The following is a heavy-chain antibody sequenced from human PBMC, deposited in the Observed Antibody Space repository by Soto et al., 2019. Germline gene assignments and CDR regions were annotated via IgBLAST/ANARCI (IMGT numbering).Heavy chain of an antibody. J-gene: IGHJ6*02. CDR1: GFTFSSYA. D-gene: IGHD5-18*01. CDR3: ARDRAMVTVYYYYYGMDV. Sequence: QGQLAESGGGVVQPGRSLRLSCAASGFTFSSYAMHWVRQAPGKGLEWVAVISYDGSNKYYADSVKGRFTISRDNSKNTLYLQMNSLRVEDTAVYYCARDRAMVTVYYYYYGMDVWGQGTTVTVSS. V-gene: IGHV3-30-3*01. CDR2: ISYDGSNK.